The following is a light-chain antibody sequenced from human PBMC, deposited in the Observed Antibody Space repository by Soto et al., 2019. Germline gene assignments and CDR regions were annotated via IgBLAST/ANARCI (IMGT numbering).Light chain of an antibody. CDR2: DAS. CDR1: QSVSSY. J-gene: IGKJ1*01. V-gene: IGKV3-11*01. Sequence: EIVLPQSPATLSLSPGERATLSCRASQSVSSYLAWYQQKPGQAPRLLIYDASNRATGIPARFSGSGSGTDFTLTISSLDPEDFAVYYCLQRTNWPRTVGQGTKVDIK. CDR3: LQRTNWPRT.